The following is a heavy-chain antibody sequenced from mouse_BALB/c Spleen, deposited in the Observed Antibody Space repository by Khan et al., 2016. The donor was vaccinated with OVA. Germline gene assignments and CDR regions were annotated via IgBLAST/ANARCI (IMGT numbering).Heavy chain of an antibody. CDR3: ARSVTITTVVATDCDY. V-gene: IGHV3-2*02. CDR2: ISYSGRT. D-gene: IGHD1-1*01. J-gene: IGHJ2*01. Sequence: EVQLQESGPGLVKPSQSLSLTCTVTGYSITSDYAWNWIRQFPGNKLEWMAYISYSGRTSYNPSLKSRLSITRDTSKNQFFLQLNSVTTEDTATYDCARSVTITTVVATDCDYWGQGTTLTVSS. CDR1: GYSITSDYA.